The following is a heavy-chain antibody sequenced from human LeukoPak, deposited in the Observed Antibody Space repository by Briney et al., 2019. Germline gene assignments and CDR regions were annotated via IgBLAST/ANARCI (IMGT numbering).Heavy chain of an antibody. CDR2: IYYSGSI. D-gene: IGHD4-17*01. V-gene: IGHV4-59*08. Sequence: KPSETLSLTCTVSGGSISTYYWSWIRQAPGKGLEWIGYIYYSGSINYNPSLKSRLTISLDTSKNQFSLKLTSVTAADTAVYYCARRGTHDYGDYGPFGYWGQGTLVTVSS. J-gene: IGHJ4*02. CDR3: ARRGTHDYGDYGPFGY. CDR1: GGSISTYY.